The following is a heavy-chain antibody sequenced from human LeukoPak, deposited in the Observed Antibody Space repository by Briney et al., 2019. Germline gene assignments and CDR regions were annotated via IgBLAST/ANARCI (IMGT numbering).Heavy chain of an antibody. CDR1: GFTFSSYG. Sequence: PRGSLRLSCAASGFTFSSYGMHWVRQAPGKGLEWVAVISYDGSNKYYADSVKGRFTISRDNSKNTLYLQMNSLRAEDTAVYYCAKDPEDYYDILTGLDWGQGTLVTVSS. CDR2: ISYDGSNK. CDR3: AKDPEDYYDILTGLD. V-gene: IGHV3-30*18. D-gene: IGHD3-9*01. J-gene: IGHJ4*02.